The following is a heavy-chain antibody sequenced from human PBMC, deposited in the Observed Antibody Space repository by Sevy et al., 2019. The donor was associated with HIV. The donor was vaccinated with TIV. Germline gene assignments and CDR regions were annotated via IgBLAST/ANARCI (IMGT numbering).Heavy chain of an antibody. D-gene: IGHD3-22*01. V-gene: IGHV3-7*01. CDR1: GFTFSNYW. CDR3: ARPYRTHPFYYSGSGGYYYPSYFDY. CDR2: IKQDGSEK. J-gene: IGHJ4*02. Sequence: GGSLRLSCAASGFTFSNYWMSWVRQAPGKGLEWVANIKQDGSEKYYVDSVKGRFTISRDNAKNSLYLQMNSLRAEDTAVYYCARPYRTHPFYYSGSGGYYYPSYFDYWGQGTLVTVSS.